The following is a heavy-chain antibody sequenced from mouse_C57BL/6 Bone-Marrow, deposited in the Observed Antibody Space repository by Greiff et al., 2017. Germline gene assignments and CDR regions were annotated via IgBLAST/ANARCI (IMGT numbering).Heavy chain of an antibody. D-gene: IGHD1-1*01. V-gene: IGHV1-81*01. CDR3: ARRRATVVAFYYFDY. J-gene: IGHJ2*01. CDR1: GYTFTSYG. Sequence: VQVVESGAELARPGASVKLSCKASGYTFTSYGISWVKQRTGQGLEWIGEIYPRSGNTYYNEKFKGKATLTADKSSSTAYMELRSLTSEDSAVYFCARRRATVVAFYYFDYWGQGTTLTVSS. CDR2: IYPRSGNT.